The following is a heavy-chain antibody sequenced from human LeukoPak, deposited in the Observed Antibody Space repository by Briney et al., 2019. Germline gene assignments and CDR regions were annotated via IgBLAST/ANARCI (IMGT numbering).Heavy chain of an antibody. CDR2: ISAYNGNT. V-gene: IGHV1-18*01. Sequence: ASVKVSCKASGYTFTSYAMHWVRQAPGQRLEWMGWISAYNGNTNYAQKLQGRVTMTTDTSTSTAYMELRSLRSDDTAVYYCARERDIAARPEGVVWFDPWGQGTLVTVSS. CDR3: ARERDIAARPEGVVWFDP. CDR1: GYTFTSYA. D-gene: IGHD6-6*01. J-gene: IGHJ5*02.